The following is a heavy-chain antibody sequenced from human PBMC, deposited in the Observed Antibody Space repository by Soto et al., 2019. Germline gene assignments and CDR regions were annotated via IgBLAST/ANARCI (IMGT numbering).Heavy chain of an antibody. CDR3: ARIHVHRYITYCSHP. CDR1: GDSVTSGDYY. D-gene: IGHD2-21*02. Sequence: SETLSLTCTVSGDSVTSGDYYWSWIRQPPGKGLEWIGYIYYSGNTNYSPSLKSRVAISLDTSHNQFSLTLSSVTAADTAVYFCARIHVHRYITYCSHPRGQRSLVTVSS. CDR2: IYYSGNT. J-gene: IGHJ5*02. V-gene: IGHV4-61*08.